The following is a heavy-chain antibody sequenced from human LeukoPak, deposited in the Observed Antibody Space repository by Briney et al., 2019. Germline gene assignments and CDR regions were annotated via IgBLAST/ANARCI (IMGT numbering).Heavy chain of an antibody. J-gene: IGHJ4*02. D-gene: IGHD6-6*01. V-gene: IGHV3-7*01. CDR2: IKQDGSMK. CDR1: GFSFSTYW. CDR3: VMFEQVGSNVEGGY. Sequence: GGSLRLSCAASGFSFSTYWMSWVRQAPGKGLEWVAHIKQDGSMKGYVDSVKGRFTISRDNAKNSLYLQMNSLRADDTAVYFCVMFEQVGSNVEGGYWGQGTLVTVSS.